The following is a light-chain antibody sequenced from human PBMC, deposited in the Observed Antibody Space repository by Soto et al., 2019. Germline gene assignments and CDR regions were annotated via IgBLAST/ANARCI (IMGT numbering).Light chain of an antibody. V-gene: IGKV3-11*01. Sequence: EIVLTQSPATLSLSPGERATLSCRAGQGISSYLAWYQQKPGQAPRLLIYDASNRATGIPARFSGSGSGTDFTLTISSLEPEEFAVYYCQQRSSWPITFGQGTRLEIK. CDR1: QGISSY. J-gene: IGKJ5*01. CDR2: DAS. CDR3: QQRSSWPIT.